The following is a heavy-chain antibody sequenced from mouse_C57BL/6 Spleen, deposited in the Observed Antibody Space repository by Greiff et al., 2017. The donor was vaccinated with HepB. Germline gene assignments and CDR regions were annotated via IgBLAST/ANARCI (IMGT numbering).Heavy chain of an antibody. Sequence: QVQLQQSGAELARPGASVKLSCKASGYTFTSYGISWVKQRTGQGLEWIGEIYPRSGNNYYNEKFKGKATLTADKSSSTAYMELRSLTSEDSAVYFCARSGSYGSSLNWYFDVWGTGTTVTVSS. D-gene: IGHD1-1*01. CDR3: ARSGSYGSSLNWYFDV. V-gene: IGHV1-81*01. CDR1: GYTFTSYG. CDR2: IYPRSGNN. J-gene: IGHJ1*03.